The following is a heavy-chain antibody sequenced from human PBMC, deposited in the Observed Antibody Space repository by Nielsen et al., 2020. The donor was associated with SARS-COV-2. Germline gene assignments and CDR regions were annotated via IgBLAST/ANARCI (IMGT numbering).Heavy chain of an antibody. Sequence: ASVKVSCKPSGYTFITYGINWVRQAPGQGLEWMGWISSYSGDTNYAQKLQGRVTMTTDTSTSTAYMELGSLRPDDTAVYYCARSVGYSSSWPKYYYHYMDVWGEGTTVTVSS. CDR1: GYTFITYG. D-gene: IGHD6-13*01. CDR3: ARSVGYSSSWPKYYYHYMDV. J-gene: IGHJ6*03. CDR2: ISSYSGDT. V-gene: IGHV1-18*01.